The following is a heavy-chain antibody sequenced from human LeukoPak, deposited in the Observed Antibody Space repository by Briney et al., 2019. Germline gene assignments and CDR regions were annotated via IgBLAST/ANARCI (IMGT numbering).Heavy chain of an antibody. J-gene: IGHJ4*02. CDR3: ARVPFLLSGFWDY. CDR2: INPSGGST. D-gene: IGHD6-25*01. Sequence: GASVTVSCTASGYIFTSYYIHWVRQAPGQGLEWMGIINPSGGSTIYPQKFQGRVSMTRDTSTSTVYMELSSLRSEDTAVYYCARVPFLLSGFWDYWGQGTLVTVSS. V-gene: IGHV1-46*01. CDR1: GYIFTSYY.